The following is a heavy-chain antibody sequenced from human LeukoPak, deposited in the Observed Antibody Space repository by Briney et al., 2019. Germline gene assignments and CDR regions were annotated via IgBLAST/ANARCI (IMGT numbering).Heavy chain of an antibody. Sequence: PGGSLRLSCAASGFTFSTYGMHWVRQAPGKGLEGVAVIWYDGSIKYYGDSVKGRFTISRDNSKNTLYLQMNSLRAEDTAMYYCARAVGPFDFWGPGTLVIVSS. CDR3: ARAVGPFDF. CDR2: IWYDGSIK. V-gene: IGHV3-33*01. J-gene: IGHJ3*01. CDR1: GFTFSTYG.